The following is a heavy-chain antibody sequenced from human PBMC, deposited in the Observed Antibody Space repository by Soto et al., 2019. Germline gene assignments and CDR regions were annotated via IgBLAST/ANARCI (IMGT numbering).Heavy chain of an antibody. CDR3: AKRGGWEIVVVGRLEFDY. V-gene: IGHV1-18*01. CDR2: ISAYNGNT. J-gene: IGHJ4*02. D-gene: IGHD2-2*01. CDR1: GYTFTSYG. Sequence: ASVKVSCKASGYTFTSYGISWVRQAPGQGLEWMGWISAYNGNTNYAQKLQGRVTMTTDTSTTTAYMELRSLRSDDTAVYYCAKRGGWEIVVVGRLEFDYWGQGTLVTVSS.